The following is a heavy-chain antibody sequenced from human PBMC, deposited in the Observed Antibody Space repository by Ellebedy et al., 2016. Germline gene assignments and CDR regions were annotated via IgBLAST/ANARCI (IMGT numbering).Heavy chain of an antibody. J-gene: IGHJ4*02. V-gene: IGHV3-9*01. D-gene: IGHD6-13*01. CDR3: AKDSSSWRRELDY. CDR1: GFTFEDYA. CDR2: ITWNSGTI. Sequence: GGSLRLSCAASGFTFEDYAMHWVRQAPGKGLEWVSGITWNSGTIGYADSVKGRFTISRDNAKNSLYLQMNSLRAEDTALYYCAKDSSSWRRELDYWGQGTLITVSS.